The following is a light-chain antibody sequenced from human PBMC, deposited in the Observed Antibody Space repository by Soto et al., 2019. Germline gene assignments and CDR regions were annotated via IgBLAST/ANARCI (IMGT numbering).Light chain of an antibody. CDR2: GVS. Sequence: EIVMTQSPATLSVSPGDGATLSCRASQTVSSSLAWYQQKPGQAPRLLIYGVSTRATGVPARFSGSGSGTEFTLPISSLQSEDFAVYFCQQYGNWPPWTFGQGTKVEIK. V-gene: IGKV3-15*01. J-gene: IGKJ1*01. CDR3: QQYGNWPPWT. CDR1: QTVSSS.